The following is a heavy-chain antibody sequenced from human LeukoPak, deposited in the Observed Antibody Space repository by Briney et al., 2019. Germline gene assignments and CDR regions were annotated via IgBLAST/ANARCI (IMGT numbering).Heavy chain of an antibody. V-gene: IGHV3-30*02. Sequence: PGGSLRLSCAASGFTFSSYGMHWVRQAPGKGLEWVAFIRYDGSNKYYADSVKGRFTISRDNCKNTLYLQMNSLRAEDTAVYYCAKDSRVFWSGYRPXGPDXXGXGTXVTV. CDR1: GFTFSSYG. CDR3: AKDSRVFWSGYRPXGPDX. CDR2: IRYDGSNK. D-gene: IGHD3-3*01. J-gene: IGHJ4*02.